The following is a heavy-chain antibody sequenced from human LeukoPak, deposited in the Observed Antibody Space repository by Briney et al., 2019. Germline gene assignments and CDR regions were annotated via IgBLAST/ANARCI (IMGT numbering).Heavy chain of an antibody. J-gene: IGHJ4*02. D-gene: IGHD6-19*01. V-gene: IGHV3-23*01. CDR1: GFTFSTYA. Sequence: PGGSLRLSCAASGFTFSTYAMTWVRQAPGKGLEWVSGINSNGDEIYYADSVKGRLTISRDNSKNTLYLQMNSLRADDTAVYYCAKERTGGWPFDYWGQGTLVTVSS. CDR3: AKERTGGWPFDY. CDR2: INSNGDEI.